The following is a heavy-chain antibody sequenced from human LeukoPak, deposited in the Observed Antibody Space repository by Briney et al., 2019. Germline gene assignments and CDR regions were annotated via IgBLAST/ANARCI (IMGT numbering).Heavy chain of an antibody. CDR3: ARAPLYYYGSGSLDY. V-gene: IGHV1-2*02. Sequence: GASVKVSCKASGYTFTGYYMHWVRQAPGQGLEWMGWINPNSGGTNYAQKFQGRVTMTRDTSISTAYMELSRLRSDDTAVYYCARAPLYYYGSGSLDYWGQGTLVTVS. CDR1: GYTFTGYY. CDR2: INPNSGGT. J-gene: IGHJ4*02. D-gene: IGHD3-10*01.